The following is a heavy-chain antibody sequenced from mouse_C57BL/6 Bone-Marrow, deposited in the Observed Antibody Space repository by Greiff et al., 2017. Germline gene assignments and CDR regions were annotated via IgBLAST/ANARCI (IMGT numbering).Heavy chain of an antibody. CDR2: IYPGNSDT. CDR1: GYTFTSYW. J-gene: IGHJ2*01. V-gene: IGHV1-5*01. D-gene: IGHD2-3*01. Sequence: EVQLQQSGTVLARPGASVKMSCKTSGYTFTSYWMHWVKQRPGQGLEWIGAIYPGNSDTRYNQKFKGKAKLTAVTSASTAYMELSSLTNEDSAVYYCTREGYGGYPFDYWGQGTTLTVSS. CDR3: TREGYGGYPFDY.